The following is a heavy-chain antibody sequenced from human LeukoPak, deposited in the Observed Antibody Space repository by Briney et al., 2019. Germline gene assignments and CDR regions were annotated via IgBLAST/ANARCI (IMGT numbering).Heavy chain of an antibody. J-gene: IGHJ6*02. V-gene: IGHV3-15*01. D-gene: IGHD2-2*01. CDR1: GFTFSNAW. CDR2: IKSKTDDGTT. CDR3: TTRYCSSTSCLYYYYYGMDV. Sequence: GGSLRLSCAAYGFTFSNAWMSWVRQAPEKGLEWVGCIKSKTDDGTTDYGGPVKCRLRISRDDSKDALYLQMTRIKIEDTAVYYCTTRYCSSTSCLYYYYYGMDVWGQGTTVTVSS.